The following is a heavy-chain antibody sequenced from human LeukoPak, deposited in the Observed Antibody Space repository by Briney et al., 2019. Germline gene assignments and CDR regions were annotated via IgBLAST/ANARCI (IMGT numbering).Heavy chain of an antibody. Sequence: GASVKVSCKASGGTFSSYAISWVRQAPGQGLEWMGGIIPIFGTANYAQKFQGRVTITTDESTSTAYMELSSLRSEDTAVYYCARVGHAYCSSTSCYWFDPWGQGTLVTVPS. V-gene: IGHV1-69*05. J-gene: IGHJ5*02. CDR2: IIPIFGTA. CDR1: GGTFSSYA. D-gene: IGHD2-2*01. CDR3: ARVGHAYCSSTSCYWFDP.